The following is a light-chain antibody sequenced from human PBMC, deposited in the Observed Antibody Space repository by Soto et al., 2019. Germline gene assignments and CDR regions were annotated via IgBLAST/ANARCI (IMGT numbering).Light chain of an antibody. J-gene: IGLJ2*01. Sequence: QSVLTQPPSVSGSPGKSVTISCTGTSSDVGSYNRVSWYQQPPDTAPKLMIYEVSNRPSGVPDRFAGSKSDNTASLTISGLQAEDEADYYCSSYTTSSTVVFGGGTKLTVL. CDR2: EVS. CDR3: SSYTTSSTVV. CDR1: SSDVGSYNR. V-gene: IGLV2-18*02.